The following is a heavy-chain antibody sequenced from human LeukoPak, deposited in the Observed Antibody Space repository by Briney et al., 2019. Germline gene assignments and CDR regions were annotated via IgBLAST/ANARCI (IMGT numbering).Heavy chain of an antibody. D-gene: IGHD6-19*01. Sequence: PSETLSLTCTVSGGSISSYYWSWIRQPPGKGLEWIGYIYYSGSTNYNPSLKSRVTISVDTSKNQFSLKLSSVTAADTAVYYCAKERQVAGLRGYSENWGQGTMVTVSS. J-gene: IGHJ3*01. V-gene: IGHV4-59*01. CDR1: GGSISSYY. CDR3: AKERQVAGLRGYSEN. CDR2: IYYSGST.